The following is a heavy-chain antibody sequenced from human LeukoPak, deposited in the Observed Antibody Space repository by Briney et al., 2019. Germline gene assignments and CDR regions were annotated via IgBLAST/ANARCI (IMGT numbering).Heavy chain of an antibody. J-gene: IGHJ4*02. V-gene: IGHV1-2*02. CDR2: INPNSADT. Sequence: ASVKVSCKASGYTFTGFYMHWLRQAPGQGLEWMGWINPNSADTGYAQKFLGRVTMTRDMSISTIYMELTRLRSDDTALYYCARWDGYSSSPDYWGQGTLVTVPS. CDR3: ARWDGYSSSPDY. D-gene: IGHD6-13*01. CDR1: GYTFTGFY.